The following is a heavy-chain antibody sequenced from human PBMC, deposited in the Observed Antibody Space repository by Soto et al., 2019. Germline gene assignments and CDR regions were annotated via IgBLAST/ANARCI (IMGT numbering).Heavy chain of an antibody. V-gene: IGHV3-33*01. CDR3: ARALREMRRFRSYYYYGTDV. CDR1: GFTFSSYG. J-gene: IGHJ6*02. CDR2: IWYDGSNK. D-gene: IGHD3-10*01. Sequence: QVQLVESGGGVVQPGRSLRLSCAASGFTFSSYGMHWVRQAPGKGLEWGAGIWYDGSNKYYADSVKGRFTISRDNSKNTLNLQMNSLRAEDTAVYYCARALREMRRFRSYYYYGTDVWGQGTTVTVS.